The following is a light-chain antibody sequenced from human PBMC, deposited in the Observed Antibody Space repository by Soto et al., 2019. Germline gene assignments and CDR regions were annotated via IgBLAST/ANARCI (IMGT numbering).Light chain of an antibody. V-gene: IGKV1-39*01. J-gene: IGKJ1*01. CDR2: AAS. Sequence: DIQMTQSPSSLSASVGDRVTITCRASQSISRNLNWYQQRPGKAPKLLIYAASNLQSGVPSRFSGSGSGTDFALTISSRQPEDFATYYCQQGYSRWAFGQGTKVEIQ. CDR3: QQGYSRWA. CDR1: QSISRN.